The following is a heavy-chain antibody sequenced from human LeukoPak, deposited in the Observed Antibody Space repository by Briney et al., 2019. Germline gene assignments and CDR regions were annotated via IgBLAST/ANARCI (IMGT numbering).Heavy chain of an antibody. J-gene: IGHJ4*02. CDR1: GFTFGSNW. CDR2: IDNDGSRI. Sequence: GGSLRLSCAVSGFTFGSNWMYWVRQAPGKGLVWVSRIDNDGSRIIYADSVKGRFTVSRDNAKDTLYLQMNNLRAEDTAVYYCARGKTDQYCRSTSCYRPSDHWGQGTLVTVSS. V-gene: IGHV3-74*01. D-gene: IGHD2-2*02. CDR3: ARGKTDQYCRSTSCYRPSDH.